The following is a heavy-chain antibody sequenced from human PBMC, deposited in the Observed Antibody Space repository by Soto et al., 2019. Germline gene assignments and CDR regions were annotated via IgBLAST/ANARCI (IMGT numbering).Heavy chain of an antibody. Sequence: GGSLRLSCAASGFTFSSYSMNWVRQAPGKGLEWVSSISSSSSYIYYADSVKGRFTISRDNAKNSLYLQMNSLRAEDTAVYYCARGLHDSSGYYGRDYWGQGTLVTVSS. CDR3: ARGLHDSSGYYGRDY. CDR1: GFTFSSYS. V-gene: IGHV3-21*01. CDR2: ISSSSSYI. D-gene: IGHD3-22*01. J-gene: IGHJ4*02.